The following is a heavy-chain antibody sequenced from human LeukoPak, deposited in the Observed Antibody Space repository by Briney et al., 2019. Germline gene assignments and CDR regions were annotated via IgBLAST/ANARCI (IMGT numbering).Heavy chain of an antibody. Sequence: PGGSLRLSCAASGFTFSSYWMPWVRQAPGGGLVWVSRINSDGSSTSYADSVKGRFTISRDNAKNTPYLQMNSLRAEDTAVYYCARGMRITMVRGVIPHDYWGQGTLVTVSS. CDR2: INSDGSST. V-gene: IGHV3-74*01. D-gene: IGHD3-10*01. CDR1: GFTFSSYW. J-gene: IGHJ4*02. CDR3: ARGMRITMVRGVIPHDY.